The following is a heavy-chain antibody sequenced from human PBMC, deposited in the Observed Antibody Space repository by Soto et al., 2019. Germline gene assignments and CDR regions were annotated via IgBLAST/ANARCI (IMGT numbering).Heavy chain of an antibody. Sequence: PSETLSLTCTVSGGSISSGGYYWSWIRQHPGKGLEWIGYIYYSGSIYYNPSLKSRVTISVDTSKNQFSLKLSSVTAADTAVYYCARDSRGYCSGGSCASYYYYYYMDVWGQGTTVTVSS. V-gene: IGHV4-31*03. D-gene: IGHD2-15*01. CDR1: GGSISSGGYY. J-gene: IGHJ6*03. CDR2: IYYSGSI. CDR3: ARDSRGYCSGGSCASYYYYYYMDV.